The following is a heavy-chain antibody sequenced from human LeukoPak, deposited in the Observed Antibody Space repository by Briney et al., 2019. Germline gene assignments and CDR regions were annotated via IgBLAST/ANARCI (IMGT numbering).Heavy chain of an antibody. CDR2: ISGSGGST. Sequence: PGGSLRLSCAASGFTFSSYAMSWVRQAPGKGLEWVSAISGSGGSTYYADSVKGRFTISRDNSKNTLYLQMNSLRAEDTAVYCCAKLSGSVTIFGVAPDYWGQGTLVTVSS. J-gene: IGHJ4*02. CDR3: AKLSGSVTIFGVAPDY. V-gene: IGHV3-23*01. CDR1: GFTFSSYA. D-gene: IGHD3-3*01.